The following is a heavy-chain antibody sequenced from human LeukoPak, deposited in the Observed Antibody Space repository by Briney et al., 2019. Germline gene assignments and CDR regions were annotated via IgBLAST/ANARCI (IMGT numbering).Heavy chain of an antibody. Sequence: SGTLSLTCSVSGGSISSSDSWRGIRQPPGKGLEWIGQIYLSRSTNYNPSLKSRVTISVDKSKNQFSLMLSSVTAADTALYYCAREGASRYFDYWGQGILVTVSS. D-gene: IGHD4/OR15-4a*01. J-gene: IGHJ4*02. CDR3: AREGASRYFDY. V-gene: IGHV4-4*02. CDR1: GGSISSSDS. CDR2: IYLSRST.